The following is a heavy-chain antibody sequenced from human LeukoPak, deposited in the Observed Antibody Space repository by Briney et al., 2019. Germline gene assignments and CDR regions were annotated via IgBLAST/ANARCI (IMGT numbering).Heavy chain of an antibody. V-gene: IGHV3-30*18. CDR1: GFTFSSYG. Sequence: GGSLRLSCAASGFTFSSYGMHWVRQAPGKGLEWVAVISYDGSNKYYADSVKGRFTISRDNSKNTLYLQMNSLRAEDTAVYYCAKDSGRWLQLGHFQHWGQGTLVTVSS. CDR2: ISYDGSNK. J-gene: IGHJ1*01. CDR3: AKDSGRWLQLGHFQH. D-gene: IGHD5-24*01.